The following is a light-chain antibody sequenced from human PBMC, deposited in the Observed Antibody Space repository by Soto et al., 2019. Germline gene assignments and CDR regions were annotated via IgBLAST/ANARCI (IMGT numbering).Light chain of an antibody. J-gene: IGKJ5*01. V-gene: IGKV3-11*01. Sequence: EIVLTQSPATLSLSPGERATLSCRASQSINTYLAWYQQKPGQAPRLLIYDASNRATGISARFSGSGSGTDFTITISSLEPEDFEVYYCQQRSNWPLTFGQGTRLEIK. CDR3: QQRSNWPLT. CDR1: QSINTY. CDR2: DAS.